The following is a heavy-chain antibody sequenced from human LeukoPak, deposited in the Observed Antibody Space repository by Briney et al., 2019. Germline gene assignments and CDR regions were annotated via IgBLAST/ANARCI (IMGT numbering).Heavy chain of an antibody. D-gene: IGHD1-20*01. CDR3: ARRITGTHYYYGMDV. J-gene: IGHJ6*02. V-gene: IGHV4-39*01. Sequence: SETLSLTCTVSGGSISSSSYYWGWIRQPPGKGLEWIGSIYYSGSTYYNPSLKSRVTTSVDTSKNQFSLKLSSVTAADTAVYYCARRITGTHYYYGMDVWGQGTTVTVSS. CDR1: GGSISSSSYY. CDR2: IYYSGST.